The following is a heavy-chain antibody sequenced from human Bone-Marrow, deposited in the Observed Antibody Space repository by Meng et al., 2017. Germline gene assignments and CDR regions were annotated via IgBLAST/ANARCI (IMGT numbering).Heavy chain of an antibody. D-gene: IGHD3-9*01. V-gene: IGHV3-15*01. J-gene: IGHJ4*02. CDR3: TWDDKAVSDY. CDR2: IKSNTDGGTA. Sequence: EVPLVESGGDLVKPGGSVGLACAASGFYFSNACMSWGRQAPGKGLEWVGRIKSNTDGGTAEYAAPVTGRFTISRDDSKSTLYLQMSGLRIDDTGVYYCTWDDKAVSDYWGQGTLVTVSS. CDR1: GFYFSNAC.